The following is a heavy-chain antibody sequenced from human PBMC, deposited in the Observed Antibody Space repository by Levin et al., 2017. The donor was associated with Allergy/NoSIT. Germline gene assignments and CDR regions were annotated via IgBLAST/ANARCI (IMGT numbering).Heavy chain of an antibody. J-gene: IGHJ4*02. V-gene: IGHV3-30*18. CDR2: ISYDGSNK. Sequence: GESLKISCAASGFTFSSYGMHWVRQAPGKGLEWVAVISYDGSNKYYADSVKGRFTISRDNSKNTLYLQMNSLRAEDTAVYYCAKDFEWELRTGTYFDYWGQGTLVTVSS. CDR3: AKDFEWELRTGTYFDY. CDR1: GFTFSSYG. D-gene: IGHD1-26*01.